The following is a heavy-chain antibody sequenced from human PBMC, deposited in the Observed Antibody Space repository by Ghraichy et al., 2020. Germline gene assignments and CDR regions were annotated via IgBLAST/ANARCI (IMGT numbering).Heavy chain of an antibody. V-gene: IGHV3-7*03. D-gene: IGHD3-10*01. CDR3: ARDPKRGALDY. CDR1: GFSFSNSW. J-gene: IGHJ4*02. Sequence: GGSLRLSCTASGFSFSNSWMSWVRQSPGKGLEWVANINNDGKERYYVDSLKGRFTISRDNGKNSLFLQISRLTVDDTAVYYCARDPKRGALDYWGQGTLVAVSA. CDR2: INNDGKER.